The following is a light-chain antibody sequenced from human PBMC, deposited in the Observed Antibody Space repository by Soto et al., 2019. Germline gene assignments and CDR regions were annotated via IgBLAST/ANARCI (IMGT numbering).Light chain of an antibody. V-gene: IGLV1-51*01. Sequence: QSVLTQSPSVSAAPGQRGTISCSGSRSNIGNNYVSWYQQLPGTAPKLLMYDNNKRPSGIPDRFSGSKSGTSGTLDITGLQTGDEADYYCATWDGSLPGEVFGGGTKLTFL. CDR3: ATWDGSLPGEV. CDR1: RSNIGNNY. J-gene: IGLJ2*01. CDR2: DNN.